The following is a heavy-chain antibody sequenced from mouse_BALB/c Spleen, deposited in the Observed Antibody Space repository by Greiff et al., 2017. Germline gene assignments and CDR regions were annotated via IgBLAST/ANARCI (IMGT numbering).Heavy chain of an antibody. CDR2: INHGGGGT. V-gene: IGHV1-54*01. CDR1: GFAFTNYL. CDR3: ARSDDYYEYFDV. J-gene: IGHJ1*01. D-gene: IGHD1-1*01. Sequence: QVQVQQSGAELVRPGTSVKVSCKASGFAFTNYLISWVRQRPGQGLEWVGVINHGGGGTNYNEKLKGKATMTADKATSTAYLQLSSLTSDDTAVYFCARSDDYYEYFDVWGAGTTVTVSS.